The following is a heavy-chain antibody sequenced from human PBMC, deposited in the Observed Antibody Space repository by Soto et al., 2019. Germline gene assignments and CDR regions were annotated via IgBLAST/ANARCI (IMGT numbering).Heavy chain of an antibody. D-gene: IGHD3-9*01. CDR2: ISAYTGNT. CDR3: ARDFQAEGAPSSYYDILTGYYDY. Sequence: ASVKVSCKAACYTFTSYGISWVRQAPGQGLEWMGWISAYTGNTNYAQKLQGRVTMTTDTSTITAYMERRSLRSDDTAVYYCARDFQAEGAPSSYYDILTGYYDYWGQGTLVTVSS. V-gene: IGHV1-18*01. J-gene: IGHJ4*02. CDR1: CYTFTSYG.